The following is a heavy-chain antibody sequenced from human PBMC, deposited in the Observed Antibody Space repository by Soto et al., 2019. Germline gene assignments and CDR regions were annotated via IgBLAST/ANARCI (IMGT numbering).Heavy chain of an antibody. CDR1: GGSISSGGYY. V-gene: IGHV4-31*03. D-gene: IGHD6-19*01. CDR3: ARDRMIKGIAVITDY. Sequence: PSETLSLTCTVSGGSISSGGYYWSWIRQHPGKGLEWIGYIYYSGSTYYNPSLKSRVTISVDTSKNQFSLKLSSVTAADTAVYYCARDRMIKGIAVITDYWGQGTLVTVSS. CDR2: IYYSGST. J-gene: IGHJ4*02.